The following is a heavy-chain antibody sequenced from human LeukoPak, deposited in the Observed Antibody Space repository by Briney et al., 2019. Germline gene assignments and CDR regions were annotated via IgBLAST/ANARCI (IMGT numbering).Heavy chain of an antibody. CDR2: RHYSGAT. V-gene: IGHV4-59*08. Sequence: SETLSLTCAVSSGSISGYYWNWIRQPPGKGLEWLGFRHYSGATNYNPSLRGRVTISVDRSKSQLSLKMTSVTAADTAVYYCARAFSRSPAVFDSWGQGTLVSVSS. CDR1: SGSISGYY. CDR3: ARAFSRSPAVFDS. J-gene: IGHJ4*02. D-gene: IGHD1-26*01.